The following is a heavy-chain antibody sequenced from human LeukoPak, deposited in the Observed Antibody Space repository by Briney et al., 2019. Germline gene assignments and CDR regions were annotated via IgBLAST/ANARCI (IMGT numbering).Heavy chain of an antibody. J-gene: IGHJ3*02. CDR3: ARGSAIWAGTFDI. Sequence: HAGGSLRLSCAASGFSFSSYTMNWVRQAPGKGLEWISFIDTNGATMYYADSVKGRFTISRDNGKNSLYLQMNSLRAEDTAVYYCARGSAIWAGTFDIWGQGTMVTVSS. V-gene: IGHV3-48*01. CDR2: IDTNGATM. CDR1: GFSFSSYT. D-gene: IGHD3/OR15-3a*01.